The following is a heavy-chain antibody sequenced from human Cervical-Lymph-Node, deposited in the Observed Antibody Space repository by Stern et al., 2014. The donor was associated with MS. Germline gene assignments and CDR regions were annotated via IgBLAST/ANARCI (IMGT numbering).Heavy chain of an antibody. D-gene: IGHD3-22*01. Sequence: QLVESGPEVKKPGTSVKVSCKASGFTFTSSAVQWVRQARGKRLEWIGWSVVGSGNTNYAQKFQESVTITRDMSTSTAYMELSSLRSEDTAVYYCAAEPMYYSDSVGAFDIWGQGTMVTVSS. V-gene: IGHV1-58*01. J-gene: IGHJ3*02. CDR1: GFTFTSSA. CDR3: AAEPMYYSDSVGAFDI. CDR2: SVVGSGNT.